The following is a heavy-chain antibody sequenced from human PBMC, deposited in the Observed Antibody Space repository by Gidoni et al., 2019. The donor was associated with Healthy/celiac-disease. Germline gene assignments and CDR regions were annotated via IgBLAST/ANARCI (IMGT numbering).Heavy chain of an antibody. V-gene: IGHV4-34*01. D-gene: IGHD5-12*01. CDR3: AQGRYSGYDTTDSSGWMSRGPHYYYGMDV. Sequence: QVQLQQWGAGLLKPSETLSLTCAVYGGSFSGYYWSWIRQPPGKGLGWIGEINHSGSTNYNPSLKSRVTISVDTSKNQFSLKLSSVTAADTAVYYCAQGRYSGYDTTDSSGWMSRGPHYYYGMDVWGQGTTVTVSS. CDR1: GGSFSGYY. J-gene: IGHJ6*02. CDR2: INHSGST.